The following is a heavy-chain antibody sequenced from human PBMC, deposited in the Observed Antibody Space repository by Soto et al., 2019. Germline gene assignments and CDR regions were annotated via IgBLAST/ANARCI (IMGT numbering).Heavy chain of an antibody. CDR2: INPNSGGT. D-gene: IGHD6-13*01. V-gene: IGHV1-2*04. Sequence: ASVKVSCKASGYTFTGYYMHCVRQAPGQGLEWMGWINPNSGGTNYAQKFQGWVTMTRDTSISTAYMELSRLRSDDTAVYYCARDQVAAAGTPYYYYGMDVWGQGTTVTVSS. CDR3: ARDQVAAAGTPYYYYGMDV. J-gene: IGHJ6*02. CDR1: GYTFTGYY.